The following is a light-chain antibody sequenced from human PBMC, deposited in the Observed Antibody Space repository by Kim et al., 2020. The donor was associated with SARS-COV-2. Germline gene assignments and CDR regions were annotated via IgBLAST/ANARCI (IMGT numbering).Light chain of an antibody. J-gene: IGLJ1*01. V-gene: IGLV3-1*01. CDR2: QDS. CDR3: QAWDSSLGV. Sequence: SYELTQPPSVSVSPGQTASITCSGDKLGDKYACWYQQKPGQSPVLVIYQDSKRPSGIPERFSGSNSGNTATLTISGTQAMDEADYYCQAWDSSLGVFGTGTNVTVL. CDR1: KLGDKY.